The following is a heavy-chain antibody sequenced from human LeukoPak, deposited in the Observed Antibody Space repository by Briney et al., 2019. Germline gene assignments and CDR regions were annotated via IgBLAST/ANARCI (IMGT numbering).Heavy chain of an antibody. V-gene: IGHV4-61*01. Sequence: SETLSLTCTVSGGSVSSGSYYWSWIRQPPGKGLEWIGYIFYSGSTNYNPSLKSRVTISVEMSKNQFSLKLSSVTAADTAVYYCARDGCRGSGWPTNDYWGQGTLVTVSS. CDR3: ARDGCRGSGWPTNDY. CDR2: IFYSGST. CDR1: GGSVSSGSYY. J-gene: IGHJ4*02. D-gene: IGHD6-19*01.